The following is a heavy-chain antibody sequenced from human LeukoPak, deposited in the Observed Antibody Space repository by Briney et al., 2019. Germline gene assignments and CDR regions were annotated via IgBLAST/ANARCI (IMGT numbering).Heavy chain of an antibody. J-gene: IGHJ5*02. Sequence: GASVKVSCKASGGTFSSYAISWVRQAPGQGLEWMGGIIPIFGTANYAQKFQGRVTITADKSTSTAYMELSSLRSEDTAVYYCAWVYGSGSYYFWFDPWGQGTLVTVSS. D-gene: IGHD3-10*01. V-gene: IGHV1-69*06. CDR2: IIPIFGTA. CDR1: GGTFSSYA. CDR3: AWVYGSGSYYFWFDP.